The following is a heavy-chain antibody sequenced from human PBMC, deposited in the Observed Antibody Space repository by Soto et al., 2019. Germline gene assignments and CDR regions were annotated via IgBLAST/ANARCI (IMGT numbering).Heavy chain of an antibody. CDR3: ARNPYGSGLFDP. V-gene: IGHV1-8*01. Sequence: QVHLVQSEAEVKKPGASVKVSCKASGYNFIDYDINWVRQSTGQGLEWMGWMTPNSGNTGYAQKFQGRVTLTRDTSIGAAYMELSSLKSEDTAVYYCARNPYGSGLFDPWGQGTLVTVSS. D-gene: IGHD6-19*01. CDR1: GYNFIDYD. J-gene: IGHJ5*02. CDR2: MTPNSGNT.